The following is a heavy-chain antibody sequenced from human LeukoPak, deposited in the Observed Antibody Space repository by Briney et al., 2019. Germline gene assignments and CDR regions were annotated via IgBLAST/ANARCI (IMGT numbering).Heavy chain of an antibody. J-gene: IGHJ5*02. CDR1: GYTFTGYY. CDR3: ARDRSKYQLLYSWFDP. D-gene: IGHD2-2*02. Sequence: ASVKVSCKASGYTFTGYYVHWVRQAPGQGLEWMGWINPNSGGTNYAQKFQGRVTMTRDTSISTAYMELSRLRSDDTAVYYCARDRSKYQLLYSWFDPWGQGTLVPVSS. CDR2: INPNSGGT. V-gene: IGHV1-2*02.